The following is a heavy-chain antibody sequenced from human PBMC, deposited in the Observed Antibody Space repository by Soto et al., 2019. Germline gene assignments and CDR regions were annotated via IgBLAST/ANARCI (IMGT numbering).Heavy chain of an antibody. CDR2: IIPILGIA. Sequence: QVQLVQSGAEVKKPGSSVKVSCKASGGTFSSYTISWVRQAPGQGLEWMGRIIPILGIANYAQKFQGRVPITADKSTSTAYMELSSLRSEDTAVYYCARGFRDGYNQAIDYWGQGTLVTVSS. V-gene: IGHV1-69*02. D-gene: IGHD5-12*01. CDR3: ARGFRDGYNQAIDY. J-gene: IGHJ4*02. CDR1: GGTFSSYT.